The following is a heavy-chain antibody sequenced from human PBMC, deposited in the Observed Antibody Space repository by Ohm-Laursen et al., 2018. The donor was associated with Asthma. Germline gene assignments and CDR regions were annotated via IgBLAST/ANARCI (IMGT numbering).Heavy chain of an antibody. J-gene: IGHJ4*02. CDR3: VRSVDDGGNSGDY. D-gene: IGHD4-23*01. CDR2: ISYDGSNK. V-gene: IGHV3-30-3*01. Sequence: SLRLSCAASGFTFSSYAMHWVRQAPGKGLEWVAVISYDGSNKYYADSVKGRFTISRDNSKNTLYLQMNSLRAEDTAVYYCVRSVDDGGNSGDYWGQGTLVTVSS. CDR1: GFTFSSYA.